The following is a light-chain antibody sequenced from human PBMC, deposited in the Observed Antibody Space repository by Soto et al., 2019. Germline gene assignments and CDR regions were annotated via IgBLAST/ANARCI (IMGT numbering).Light chain of an antibody. CDR1: QGVTSY. CDR2: AAS. V-gene: IGKV1-9*01. CDR3: LQLNTYPFT. J-gene: IGKJ3*01. Sequence: IQLTQSPSSLSASVGDRVTITCRASQGVTSYLAWYQQKPGKAPKLLIYAASTLQSGVPSRFSGSGSVTDFTLTISSLQPEDFATYYCLQLNTYPFTFGPVTKVEIK.